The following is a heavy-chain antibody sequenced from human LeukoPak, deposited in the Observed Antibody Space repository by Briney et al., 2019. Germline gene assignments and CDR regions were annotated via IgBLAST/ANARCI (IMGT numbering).Heavy chain of an antibody. J-gene: IGHJ6*02. CDR1: GFTFSSYA. CDR3: AKSYYNYYGSGHYGMDV. D-gene: IGHD3-10*01. CDR2: ISYDGSNK. Sequence: PGRSLRLSCAASGFTFSSYAMHWVRQAPGKGLEWVAVISYDGSNKYYADSVKGRFTISRDNSKNTLYLQMNSLRAEDTAVYYCAKSYYNYYGSGHYGMDVWGQGTTVTVSS. V-gene: IGHV3-30-3*01.